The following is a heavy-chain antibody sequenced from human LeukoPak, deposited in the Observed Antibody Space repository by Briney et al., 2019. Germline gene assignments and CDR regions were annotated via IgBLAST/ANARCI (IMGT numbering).Heavy chain of an antibody. V-gene: IGHV3-21*01. CDR1: GFTFSSYS. CDR2: ISSSSSYI. D-gene: IGHD7-27*01. J-gene: IGHJ6*03. Sequence: PGGSLRLSCAASGFTFSSYSMNWVRQAPGKGLEWASSISSSSSYIYYADSVKGRFTISRDNAKNSLYLQMNSLRAEDTAVYYCAREDYYWGSGYYYYMDVWGKGTTVTVSS. CDR3: AREDYYWGSGYYYYMDV.